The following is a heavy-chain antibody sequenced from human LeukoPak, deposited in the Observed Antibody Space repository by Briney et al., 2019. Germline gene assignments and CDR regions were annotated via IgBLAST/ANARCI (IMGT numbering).Heavy chain of an antibody. D-gene: IGHD3-10*01. CDR2: IKDKIDGRTI. J-gene: IGHJ4*02. V-gene: IGHV3-15*01. Sequence: TGGSLRLSCVASGFAFKNAWMSWVRQAPGKGLEWVGRIKDKIDGRTIDYAAPVRCRFTIARDDTDDTLHLQMHSLKPEDTALYFCSTYYYGSGGHVNWKNYFANWGQGTLVTVSS. CDR3: STYYYGSGGHVNWKNYFAN. CDR1: GFAFKNAW.